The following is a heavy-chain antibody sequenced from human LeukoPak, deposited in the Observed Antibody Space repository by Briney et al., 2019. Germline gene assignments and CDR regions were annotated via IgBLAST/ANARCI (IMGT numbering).Heavy chain of an antibody. CDR3: ARARAGYCTSTSCYTGMDV. CDR2: ISYDGSNE. Sequence: GGSLRLSCAASGFTFSSYGMHWVRQAPGKGLEWVALISYDGSNEYYADSVRGRFTISRDNSKFMLYMQMNSLRAEDTAVYYCARARAGYCTSTSCYTGMDVWGQGTTVTVSS. J-gene: IGHJ6*02. V-gene: IGHV3-30*03. CDR1: GFTFSSYG. D-gene: IGHD2-2*01.